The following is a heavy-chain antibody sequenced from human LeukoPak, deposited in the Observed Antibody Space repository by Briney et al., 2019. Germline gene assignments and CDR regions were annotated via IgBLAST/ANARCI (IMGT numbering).Heavy chain of an antibody. CDR2: ISGSGGST. V-gene: IGHV3-23*01. J-gene: IGHJ4*02. D-gene: IGHD2-8*01. CDR1: GFTFSSYA. CDR3: AKDRSCTNDICHGDFDY. Sequence: GGSLRLSCAASGFTFSSYAVSWVRQAPGKGLEWVSSISGSGGSTYSADSVKGRFTISRDNSKNTLYLQMNSLRAEDTALYYCAKDRSCTNDICHGDFDYWGQETLVTVSS.